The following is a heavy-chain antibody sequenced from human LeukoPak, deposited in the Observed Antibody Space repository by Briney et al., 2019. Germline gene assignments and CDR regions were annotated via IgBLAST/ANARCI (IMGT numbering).Heavy chain of an antibody. CDR2: IYSGGST. CDR3: AKLGTGAWFDP. D-gene: IGHD7-27*01. CDR1: GFTVSSNY. V-gene: IGHV3-66*01. J-gene: IGHJ5*02. Sequence: GGSLRLSCAASGFTVSSNYMSWVRQAPGKGLEWVSVIYSGGSTYYADSVKGRFTISRDNSKNTLYLQMSSLRAEDTAVYYCAKLGTGAWFDPWGQGTLVTVSS.